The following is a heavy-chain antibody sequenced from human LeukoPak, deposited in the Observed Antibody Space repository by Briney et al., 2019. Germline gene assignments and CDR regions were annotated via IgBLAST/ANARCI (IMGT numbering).Heavy chain of an antibody. J-gene: IGHJ4*02. Sequence: SGGSLRLSCAASGFTFSSYSMNWVRQAPGKGLEWVSYISSSSSTIYYADSVKGRFTISRDNAKNSLYLQMNSLRAEDTAVYYCARDGKDGYNFNRDYWGQGTLVTVSS. CDR1: GFTFSSYS. CDR2: ISSSSSTI. V-gene: IGHV3-48*04. D-gene: IGHD5-24*01. CDR3: ARDGKDGYNFNRDY.